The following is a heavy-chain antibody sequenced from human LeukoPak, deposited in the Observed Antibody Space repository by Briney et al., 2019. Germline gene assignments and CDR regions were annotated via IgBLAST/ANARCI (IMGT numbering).Heavy chain of an antibody. CDR1: GFTFSSYA. CDR3: ARELSCSSTSCYLLSGMDV. Sequence: GGSLRLSCAASGFTFSSYAMQWVRQAPGKGLEWVAVISYDGSNKYYADSVKGRFTISRDNSKNTLYLQMNSLRAEDTAVYYCARELSCSSTSCYLLSGMDVWGQGTTVTVSS. CDR2: ISYDGSNK. V-gene: IGHV3-30-3*01. D-gene: IGHD2-2*01. J-gene: IGHJ6*02.